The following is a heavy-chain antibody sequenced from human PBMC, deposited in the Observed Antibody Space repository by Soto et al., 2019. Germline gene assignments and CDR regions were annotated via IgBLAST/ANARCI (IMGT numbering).Heavy chain of an antibody. CDR2: IYYSGST. CDR3: ARVRKGLTIFGVPRNDPNWFDP. CDR1: GGSISSYY. Sequence: QVQLQESGPGLVKPSETLSLTCTVSGGSISSYYWSWIRQPPGKGLEWIGYIYYSGSTNYNPSLKSRVTISVDTSKNQFSLKLSSVTAADTAVYYCARVRKGLTIFGVPRNDPNWFDPWGQGTLVTVSS. J-gene: IGHJ5*02. V-gene: IGHV4-59*01. D-gene: IGHD3-3*01.